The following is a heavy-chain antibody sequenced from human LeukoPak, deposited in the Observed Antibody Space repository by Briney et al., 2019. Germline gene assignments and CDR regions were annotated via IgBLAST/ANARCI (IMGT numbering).Heavy chain of an antibody. V-gene: IGHV1-2*02. D-gene: IGHD2-2*01. Sequence: ASVKVSCKASGYTFTSYYMHWVRQAPGQGLEWMGWINPNSGGTNYAQKFQGRVTMTRDTSISTAYMELSRLRSDDTAVYYCARWEGTWDIVVVPAIPWDYWGQGTLVTVSS. CDR3: ARWEGTWDIVVVPAIPWDY. CDR1: GYTFTSYY. CDR2: INPNSGGT. J-gene: IGHJ4*02.